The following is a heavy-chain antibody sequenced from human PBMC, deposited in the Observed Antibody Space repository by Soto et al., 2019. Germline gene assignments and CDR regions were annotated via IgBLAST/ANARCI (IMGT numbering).Heavy chain of an antibody. CDR3: ARDYYRFNSGYGFSMDV. J-gene: IGHJ6*02. D-gene: IGHD5-12*01. Sequence: PGGSLRLSCAASGFIFSNFAMYWVRRAPGKGLEWVSSIRQSGDRSSYADSAKGRFTISRDNSKNTLYLQMNSLRAEDTAVYYCARDYYRFNSGYGFSMDVWGQGTTVTVSS. V-gene: IGHV3-23*01. CDR2: IRQSGDRS. CDR1: GFIFSNFA.